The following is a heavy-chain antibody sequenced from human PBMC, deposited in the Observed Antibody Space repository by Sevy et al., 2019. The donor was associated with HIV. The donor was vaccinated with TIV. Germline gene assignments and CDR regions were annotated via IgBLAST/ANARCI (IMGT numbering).Heavy chain of an antibody. Sequence: SETLSPTCTVSGGSITSLYWNWIRQPPGKGLEWIANIYYNGHINYNPSLKSRVTLSIDTSKNQFSLRLSSVTAADTAMYYCAGENAWGRGYSWGQGTLVTVSS. CDR2: IYYNGHI. J-gene: IGHJ4*02. CDR1: GGSITSLY. D-gene: IGHD1-26*01. CDR3: AGENAWGRGYS. V-gene: IGHV4-59*08.